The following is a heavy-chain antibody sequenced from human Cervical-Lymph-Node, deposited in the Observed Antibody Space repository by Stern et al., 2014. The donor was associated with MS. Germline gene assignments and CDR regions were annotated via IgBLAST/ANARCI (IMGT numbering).Heavy chain of an antibody. D-gene: IGHD2-15*01. J-gene: IGHJ6*02. Sequence: QVQLVQSGAEVKKPGASVKVACKTSGYKFTGYYMHWVRQAPGQGLEWMGRISPNSGGTNYAQKFQGRVTMTRDTSTSTAYMELTRLTSEDTAIYYCAREGGDTIVVLAATYGMNVWGQGTTVTVSS. CDR3: AREGGDTIVVLAATYGMNV. CDR1: GYKFTGYY. V-gene: IGHV1-2*06. CDR2: ISPNSGGT.